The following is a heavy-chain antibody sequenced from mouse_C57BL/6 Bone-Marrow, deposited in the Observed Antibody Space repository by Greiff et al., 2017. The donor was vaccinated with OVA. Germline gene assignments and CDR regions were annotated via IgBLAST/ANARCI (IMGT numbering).Heavy chain of an antibody. J-gene: IGHJ1*03. D-gene: IGHD1-1*01. V-gene: IGHV1-7*01. CDR2: INPSSGYT. Sequence: QVQLQQSGAELAKPGASVKLSCKASGYTFTSYWMHWVKQRPGQGLEWIGYINPSSGYTKYNQKFKDKATLTVDKSSSTAYMQLSSLTSEDSAVYYCAPITTVVAWYFDVWGTGTTVTVSS. CDR1: GYTFTSYW. CDR3: APITTVVAWYFDV.